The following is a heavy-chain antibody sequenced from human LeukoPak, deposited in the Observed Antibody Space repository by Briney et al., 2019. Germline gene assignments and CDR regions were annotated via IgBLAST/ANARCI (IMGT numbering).Heavy chain of an antibody. Sequence: GGSLRLSCLASGFTFSHFWMSWVRQAPGKGLEWISHISTGTYIAYTDSVKGRFTISRDNAKNSLFLQMNSLRAEDTAVYYCTREQDREASATVVGDYWGQGTLVTVSS. CDR3: TREQDREASATVVGDY. CDR1: GFTFSHFW. D-gene: IGHD4-23*01. CDR2: ISTGTYI. J-gene: IGHJ4*02. V-gene: IGHV3-69-1*02.